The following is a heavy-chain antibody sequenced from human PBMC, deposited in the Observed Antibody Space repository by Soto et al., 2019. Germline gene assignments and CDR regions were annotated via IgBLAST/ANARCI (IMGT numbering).Heavy chain of an antibody. CDR2: IYHSGST. V-gene: IGHV4-30-2*01. CDR3: ASRHYYGSGSYYFDY. CDR1: GGSISSGGYS. D-gene: IGHD3-10*01. J-gene: IGHJ4*02. Sequence: LSLTCAVSGGSISSGGYSWSWIRQPPGKGLEWIGYIYHSGSTYYNPSLKSRVTISVDRSKNQFSLKLSSVTAADTAVYYCASRHYYGSGSYYFDYWGPGTLVTV.